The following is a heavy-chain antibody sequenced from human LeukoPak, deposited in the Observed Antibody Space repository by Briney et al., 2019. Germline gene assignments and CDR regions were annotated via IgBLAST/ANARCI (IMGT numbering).Heavy chain of an antibody. V-gene: IGHV5-51*01. CDR3: AIPPGYCGNDCSFDH. J-gene: IGHJ4*02. D-gene: IGHD2-21*02. CDR2: IYPGDYET. CDR1: GYSFSNYW. Sequence: GESLKISCEGSGYSFSNYWIGWVRQVPGKGLEWMGIIYPGDYETRYSPSFQGLVTISVDKSISTAYLQWSSLKASDTAMYYRAIPPGYCGNDCSFDHWGQGTLVTVSS.